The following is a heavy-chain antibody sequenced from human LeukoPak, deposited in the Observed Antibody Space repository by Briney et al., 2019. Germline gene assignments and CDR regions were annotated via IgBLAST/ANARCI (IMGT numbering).Heavy chain of an antibody. D-gene: IGHD3-16*01. V-gene: IGHV4-59*08. CDR1: GGSIDSYY. Sequence: PSETLSLTCTVSGGSIDSYYWSWIRQPPGKGLEWIGYLYYTGSTNYNPSLKSRVTISFDTSKNLFSLNLSSVTAADTAVYYCARHHEYIWGSSVDYYAMDVWGQGTTVTVSS. CDR2: LYYTGST. J-gene: IGHJ6*02. CDR3: ARHHEYIWGSSVDYYAMDV.